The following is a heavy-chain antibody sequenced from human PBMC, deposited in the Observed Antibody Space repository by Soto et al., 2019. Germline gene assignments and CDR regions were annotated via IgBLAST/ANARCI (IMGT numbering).Heavy chain of an antibody. V-gene: IGHV3-15*07. D-gene: IGHD1-26*01. CDR2: IKSETHGGTT. CDR3: TTDSYSDMNVVRFDN. J-gene: IGHJ4*01. CDR1: GFIFSNAW. Sequence: GGSLRLSCVCSGFIFSNAWINWVRQAPGKGLQWVGRIKSETHGGTTDFAAPVKGRFAISRDDSRNLVYMQMNSLKIEDTAVYYCTTDSYSDMNVVRFDNWGHGTLVTVSS.